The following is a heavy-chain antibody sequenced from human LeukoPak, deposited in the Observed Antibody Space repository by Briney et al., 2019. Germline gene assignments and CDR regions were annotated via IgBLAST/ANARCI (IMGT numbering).Heavy chain of an antibody. CDR3: AKDDRLLRFLH. V-gene: IGHV3-21*04. CDR1: EFTFSSYS. J-gene: IGHJ4*02. CDR2: ISGSSSDI. Sequence: AGGSLRLSCAGSEFTFSSYSMNWVRQAPGKGLEWVSSISGSSSDIYYADSVKGRFTISRDNSKNTVYLQINNLRDEDTAVYYCAKDDRLLRFLHWGQGTLVTVSS. D-gene: IGHD3-16*01.